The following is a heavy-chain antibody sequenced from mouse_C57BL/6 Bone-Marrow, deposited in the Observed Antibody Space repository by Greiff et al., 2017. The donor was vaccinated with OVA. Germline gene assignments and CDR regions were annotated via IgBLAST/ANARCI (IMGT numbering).Heavy chain of an antibody. D-gene: IGHD2-3*01. Sequence: VKLVESGAELVKPGASVKISCKASGYAFSSYWMNWVKQRPGKGLEWIGQIYPGDGDTNYNGKFKGKATLTADKSSSTAYMQLSSLTSEDSAVYFCARDDGYPGYAMDYWGQGTSVTVSS. CDR1: GYAFSSYW. J-gene: IGHJ4*01. CDR3: ARDDGYPGYAMDY. CDR2: IYPGDGDT. V-gene: IGHV1-80*01.